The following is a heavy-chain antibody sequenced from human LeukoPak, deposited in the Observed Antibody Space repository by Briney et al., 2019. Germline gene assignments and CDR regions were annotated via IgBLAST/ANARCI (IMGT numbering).Heavy chain of an antibody. D-gene: IGHD2-2*01. CDR2: IFPDDPDN. J-gene: IGHJ3*02. Sequence: GESLKISCQGSGFSFSSYWIVWVRPLPGKGVEWMGIIFPDDPDNRYSPSFQGQVTISADKSISTAYLQWHSLKASDTALYYCARQSSLSHAFDIWGQGTMVSVSS. CDR1: GFSFSSYW. V-gene: IGHV5-51*01. CDR3: ARQSSLSHAFDI.